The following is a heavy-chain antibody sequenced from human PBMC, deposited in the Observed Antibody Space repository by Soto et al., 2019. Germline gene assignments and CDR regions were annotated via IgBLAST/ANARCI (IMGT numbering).Heavy chain of an antibody. CDR3: ARGTTVREWWNYYGMDV. J-gene: IGHJ6*02. CDR2: ISAYNGNT. V-gene: IGHV1-18*01. CDR1: GYTFTSYG. Sequence: QFQLVQSCAEVKKPGASVKVSCKASGYTFTSYGISWVRQAPGQGLEWMGWISAYNGNTNYAQKLQGRVTMTTDTSTSTAYMELRSLRSDDTAVYYCARGTTVREWWNYYGMDVWGQGTTVTVSS. D-gene: IGHD4-4*01.